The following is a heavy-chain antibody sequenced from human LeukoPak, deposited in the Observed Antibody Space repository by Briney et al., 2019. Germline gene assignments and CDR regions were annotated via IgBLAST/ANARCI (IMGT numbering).Heavy chain of an antibody. D-gene: IGHD6-19*01. Sequence: PGGSLRLSCSASGSTFSAYAMYWVRQAPGKGLEYVSGISSNGGSSFYADSVKGRFTISRDNSRNTLYLQMSSLRAEDTAVYYCAKDARRTSGWYFFDYWGQGTLVTVSS. CDR2: ISSNGGSS. CDR1: GSTFSAYA. J-gene: IGHJ4*02. V-gene: IGHV3-64D*09. CDR3: AKDARRTSGWYFFDY.